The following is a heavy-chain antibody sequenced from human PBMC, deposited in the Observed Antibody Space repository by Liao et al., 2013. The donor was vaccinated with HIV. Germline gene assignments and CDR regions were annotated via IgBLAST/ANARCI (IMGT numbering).Heavy chain of an antibody. J-gene: IGHJ3*01. CDR1: GGSISSYS. CDR2: IYYSGST. D-gene: IGHD1-14*01. Sequence: QVQLQESGPGLVKPSQTLSLTCTVSGGSISSYSWTWIRQPPGKGLEWIGYIYYSGSTDYNPSLRSRVAISVDTSKSHCSLNLTSVTAADTAVYYCARGLLNLGLLWGQGTTVTVSS. CDR3: ARGLLNLGLL. V-gene: IGHV4-59*12.